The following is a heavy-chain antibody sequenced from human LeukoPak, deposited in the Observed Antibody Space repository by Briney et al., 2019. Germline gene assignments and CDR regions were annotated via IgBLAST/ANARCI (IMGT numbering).Heavy chain of an antibody. Sequence: PSQTLSLTCTVSGGSISSGGYYWSWIRQHPGKGLEWIGYIYYSGSTYYNPSLKSRVTISVDTSKNQFSLKLSSVTAADTAVYYCARGIAAAGTYFTFGYWGQGTLVTVSS. CDR3: ARGIAAAGTYFTFGY. CDR1: GGSISSGGYY. J-gene: IGHJ4*02. V-gene: IGHV4-31*03. D-gene: IGHD6-13*01. CDR2: IYYSGST.